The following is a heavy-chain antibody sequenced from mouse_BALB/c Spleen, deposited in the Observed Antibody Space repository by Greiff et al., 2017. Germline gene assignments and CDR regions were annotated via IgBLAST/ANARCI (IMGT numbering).Heavy chain of an antibody. CDR2: IDPENGNT. J-gene: IGHJ2*01. D-gene: IGHD2-2*01. CDR1: GFNIKDYY. Sequence: EVKLMESGAELVRPGALVKLSCKASGFNIKDYYMHWVKQRPEQGLEWIGWIDPENGNTIYDPKFQGKASITADTSSNTAYLQLSSLTSEDTAVYYCARGNGYPYYFDYWGQGTTLTVSS. V-gene: IGHV14-1*02. CDR3: ARGNGYPYYFDY.